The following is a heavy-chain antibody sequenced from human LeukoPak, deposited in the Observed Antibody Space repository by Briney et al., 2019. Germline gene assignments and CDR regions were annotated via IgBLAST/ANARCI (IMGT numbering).Heavy chain of an antibody. CDR2: ISSSSSYI. Sequence: GGSLRLSCAASGFTFSSYSMNWVRQAPGKGLEWVSSISSSSSYIYYADSVKGRFTISRDNAKNSLYLQMNSLRAEDTAVYYCAREWDIVVVPAAXDIWXXXTXXTVSX. CDR3: AREWDIVVVPAAXDI. V-gene: IGHV3-21*01. J-gene: IGHJ3*02. CDR1: GFTFSSYS. D-gene: IGHD2-2*01.